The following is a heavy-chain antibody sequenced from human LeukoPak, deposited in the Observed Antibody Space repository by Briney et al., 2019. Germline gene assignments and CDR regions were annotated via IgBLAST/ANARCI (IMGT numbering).Heavy chain of an antibody. Sequence: PGGSVRLSCAASGFSFSSYGMHRVRQAPGKGLEWVSFIQYDGSEIKYEDSVKGRFTISRDNSKNTLSLQMNSLRPDDTAVYYCARDQKCILSASGRWFWGQGTLVTVSS. D-gene: IGHD2-15*01. J-gene: IGHJ4*02. CDR3: ARDQKCILSASGRWF. CDR2: IQYDGSEI. V-gene: IGHV3-30*02. CDR1: GFSFSSYG.